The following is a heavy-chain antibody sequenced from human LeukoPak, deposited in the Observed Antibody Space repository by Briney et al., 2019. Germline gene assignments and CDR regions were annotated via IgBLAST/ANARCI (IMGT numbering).Heavy chain of an antibody. CDR2: FYSGST. D-gene: IGHD1-26*01. V-gene: IGHV4-4*07. CDR1: GGSISGYY. Sequence: PSGTLSLTCTVSGGSISGYYWSWIRQPAGKGLEWIGRFYSGSTNYNPSLKSRVTMSLDTSKNQFSLELSSVTAADTAVYYCAADSRILGAPGAFDNWGQGTHVTVSS. CDR3: AADSRILGAPGAFDN. J-gene: IGHJ4*02.